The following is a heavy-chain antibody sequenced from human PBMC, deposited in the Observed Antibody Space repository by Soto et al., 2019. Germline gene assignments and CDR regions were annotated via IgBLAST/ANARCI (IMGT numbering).Heavy chain of an antibody. CDR2: VYFTGST. CDR3: ATGNACEVLLAY. CDR1: GASVNSGGYY. V-gene: IGHV4-31*03. J-gene: IGHJ4*02. Sequence: QVQLQESGPGLVKPSQTLSLTCTVSGASVNSGGYYWSWIRQLPGKGLGWIGYVYFTGSTYYNPSVESRVTISLDTSQNQFSLKLSSVTAADTAVYYCATGNACEVLLAYWGQGTLVTVSS. D-gene: IGHD6-13*01.